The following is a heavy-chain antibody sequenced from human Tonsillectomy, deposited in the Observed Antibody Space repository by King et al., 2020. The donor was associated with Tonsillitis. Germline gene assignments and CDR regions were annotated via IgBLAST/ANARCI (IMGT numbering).Heavy chain of an antibody. Sequence: VQLQESGPGLVKPSETLSLTCTVSGGSISSYYWSWIRQPPGKGLEWIGYIYYSGSTNYNPSLKSRATISVDTSKNQFSLKLSSVPAADTAVYYCAGDKVCSGYYCAYGMDVWGQGTTVTVSS. CDR1: GGSISSYY. J-gene: IGHJ6*02. V-gene: IGHV4-59*01. CDR3: AGDKVCSGYYCAYGMDV. D-gene: IGHD3-22*01. CDR2: IYYSGST.